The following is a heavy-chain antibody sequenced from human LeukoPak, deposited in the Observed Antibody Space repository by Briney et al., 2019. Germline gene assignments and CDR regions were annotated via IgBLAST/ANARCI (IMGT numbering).Heavy chain of an antibody. Sequence: SETLSLTCAVYGGSFSGYYWSWIRQPPGKGLEWIGVINHSGSTNYNPSLKSRVTISVDTSKNQFSLKLSSVTAADTAVYYCARGPIYYDFWSGGRHDAFDIWGQGTMVTVSS. J-gene: IGHJ3*02. CDR2: INHSGST. CDR1: GGSFSGYY. CDR3: ARGPIYYDFWSGGRHDAFDI. V-gene: IGHV4-34*01. D-gene: IGHD3-3*01.